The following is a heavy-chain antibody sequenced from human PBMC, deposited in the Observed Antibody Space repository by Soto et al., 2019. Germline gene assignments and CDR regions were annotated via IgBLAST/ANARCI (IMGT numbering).Heavy chain of an antibody. Sequence: PGESLKISCKGSGYSFTSYWIGWVRQKPGKGLEWMGIIYPGDSDTRYSPSFQGQVTISADKSISTAYLQWSSLKASDTAMYYCARRKIGLDSSLLYYYGMDVWGQGTTVTVSS. CDR2: IYPGDSDT. CDR1: GYSFTSYW. CDR3: ARRKIGLDSSLLYYYGMDV. V-gene: IGHV5-51*01. J-gene: IGHJ6*02. D-gene: IGHD6-13*01.